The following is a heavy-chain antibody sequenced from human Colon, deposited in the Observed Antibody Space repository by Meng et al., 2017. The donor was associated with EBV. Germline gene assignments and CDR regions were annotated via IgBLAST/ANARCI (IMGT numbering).Heavy chain of an antibody. CDR2: VSYSGGT. V-gene: IGHV4-61*01. J-gene: IGHJ4*02. D-gene: IGHD2-2*01. CDR3: ARAVGPDCSSTSCPFDY. CDR1: GGSVSSETYY. Sequence: QVRRRESGPGLVKPSETLSLTCSVSGGSVSSETYYLNWIRQPPGKALEWIGYVSYSGGTNYNPSLKNRVTISVDTSKNQVSLRLSSVTAADTAVFYCARAVGPDCSSTSCPFDYWGQGTLVTVSS.